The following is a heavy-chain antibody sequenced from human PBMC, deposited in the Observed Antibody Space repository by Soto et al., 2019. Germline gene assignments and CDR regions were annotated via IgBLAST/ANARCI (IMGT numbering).Heavy chain of an antibody. D-gene: IGHD3-10*01. Sequence: TLSLTCTVSGGSISSYYWSWIRQPPGKGLEWIGYIYYSGSTNYNPSLKSRVTISVDTSKNQFSLKLSSVTAADTAVFYCARAPRGNYGYPSYFDYWGQGTLVTVSS. V-gene: IGHV4-59*01. CDR3: ARAPRGNYGYPSYFDY. J-gene: IGHJ4*02. CDR1: GGSISSYY. CDR2: IYYSGST.